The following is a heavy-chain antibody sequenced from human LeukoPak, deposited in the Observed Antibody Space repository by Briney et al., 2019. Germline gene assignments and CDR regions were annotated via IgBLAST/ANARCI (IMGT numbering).Heavy chain of an antibody. CDR3: ARVITMVRGVIMDDAFDI. CDR1: GGSISSYY. J-gene: IGHJ3*02. Sequence: SETLSLTCTVSGGSISSYYWSWIRQPAGKGLEWIGRIYTSGSTNYNPSLKSRVTMSVDTSKNQFSLKLSSVTAADTAVYYCARVITMVRGVIMDDAFDIWGQGTMVTVSS. CDR2: IYTSGST. V-gene: IGHV4-4*07. D-gene: IGHD3-10*01.